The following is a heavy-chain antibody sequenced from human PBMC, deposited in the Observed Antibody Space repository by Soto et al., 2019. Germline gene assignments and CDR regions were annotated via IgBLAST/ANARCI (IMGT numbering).Heavy chain of an antibody. CDR3: ARDERGNWNYYYGMDV. D-gene: IGHD1-1*01. J-gene: IGHJ6*02. V-gene: IGHV3-7*01. CDR2: IKQDGSEK. Sequence: PGGSLRLSCAASGFTFSSYWMSWVRQAPGKGLEWVANIKQDGSEKYYVDSVKGRLTISRDNAKNSLYLQMNSLRAEDTAVYYCARDERGNWNYYYGMDVWGQGTTVTVSS. CDR1: GFTFSSYW.